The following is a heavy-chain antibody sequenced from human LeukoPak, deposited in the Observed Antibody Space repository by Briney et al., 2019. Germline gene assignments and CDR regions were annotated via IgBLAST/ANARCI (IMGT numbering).Heavy chain of an antibody. V-gene: IGHV3-21*01. D-gene: IGHD3-22*01. CDR3: ARHVVAVGFDY. CDR2: ITSSSSYI. CDR1: TFTFRSFT. Sequence: GGSLRLSCVASTFTFRSFTMVWVRQAPGKGLEWVSSITSSSSYIYYADSVKGRFTISRDNAKNSLYLQMNSLRVEDTAVYYCARHVVAVGFDYWGQGTLVTVSS. J-gene: IGHJ4*02.